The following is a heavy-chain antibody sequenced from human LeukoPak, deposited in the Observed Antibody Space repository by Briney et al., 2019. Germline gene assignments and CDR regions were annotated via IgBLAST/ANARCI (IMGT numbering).Heavy chain of an antibody. CDR2: INPNSGGT. J-gene: IGHJ6*02. Sequence: ASVKVSCKASGYTFTGYYMHWVRQAPGQGLEWMGWINPNSGGTNYARKFQGWVTMTRDTSISTAYMELSRLRSDGTAVYYCAVGYSYGYGTPRNYYYYGMDVWGQGTTVTVSS. V-gene: IGHV1-2*04. CDR3: AVGYSYGYGTPRNYYYYGMDV. CDR1: GYTFTGYY. D-gene: IGHD5-18*01.